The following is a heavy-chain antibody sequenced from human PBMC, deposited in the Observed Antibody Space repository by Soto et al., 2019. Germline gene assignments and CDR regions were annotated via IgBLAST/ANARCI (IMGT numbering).Heavy chain of an antibody. Sequence: PGESLKISCKGSGYSFTSYWIGWVRQMPGKGLEWMGIIYPGDSDTRHSPSFQGQVTISADKSISTAYLQWSSLKASDTAMYYCARVDTAMVHYYGMDVWGQGTTVTVSS. J-gene: IGHJ6*02. CDR2: IYPGDSDT. CDR3: ARVDTAMVHYYGMDV. CDR1: GYSFTSYW. D-gene: IGHD5-18*01. V-gene: IGHV5-51*01.